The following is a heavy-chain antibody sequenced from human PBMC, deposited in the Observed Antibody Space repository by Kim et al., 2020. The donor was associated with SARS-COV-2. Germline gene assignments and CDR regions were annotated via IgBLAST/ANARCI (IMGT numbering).Heavy chain of an antibody. Sequence: YYNPSLRSRVTLSVDTSKNQFSLTVNSVPAADSAVYYCTRIGGTYRYINHWGQGTLVIVSS. J-gene: IGHJ5*02. V-gene: IGHV4-30-2*03. D-gene: IGHD3-16*02. CDR3: TRIGGTYRYINH.